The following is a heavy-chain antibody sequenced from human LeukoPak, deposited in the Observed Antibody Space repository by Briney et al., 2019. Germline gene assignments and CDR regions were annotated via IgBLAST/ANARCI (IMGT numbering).Heavy chain of an antibody. D-gene: IGHD2-8*01. V-gene: IGHV1-69*05. Sequence: SVTVSCTSSGGTFSSYAISWVRQAPGQGLEWMGGIIPIFGTANYAQKFQGRVTITTDESTSTAYMELSSLRSEDTAVYYCARDRGYCTNGVCYTWFDPWGQGTLVTVSS. CDR3: ARDRGYCTNGVCYTWFDP. J-gene: IGHJ5*02. CDR1: GGTFSSYA. CDR2: IIPIFGTA.